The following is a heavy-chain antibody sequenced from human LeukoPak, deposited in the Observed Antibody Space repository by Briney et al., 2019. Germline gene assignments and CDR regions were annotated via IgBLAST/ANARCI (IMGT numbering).Heavy chain of an antibody. CDR2: INHSGST. Sequence: TSETLSLTCAVYGGSFSGYYWSWIHQPPGKGLEWIGEINHSGSTNYNPSLKSRVTISVDTSKNQFSLKLSSVTAADTAVYYCAREWGHYYGSGSYNYSAFDIWGQGAMVTVSS. V-gene: IGHV4-34*01. D-gene: IGHD3-10*01. J-gene: IGHJ3*02. CDR1: GGSFSGYY. CDR3: AREWGHYYGSGSYNYSAFDI.